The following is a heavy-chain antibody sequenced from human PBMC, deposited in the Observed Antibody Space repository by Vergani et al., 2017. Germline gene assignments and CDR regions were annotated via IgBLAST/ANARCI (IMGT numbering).Heavy chain of an antibody. CDR2: ISGSGGST. Sequence: EVQLVESGGGLVQPGGSLRLSCAASGFTFSSYAMSWVRQAPGKGLEWVSAISGSGGSTYYADSVKGRFTFSRDNSKNTLYLQMNSLRAEDTAVYYCAKVARAYYYGSGSYSEYWGQGTLVTVSS. J-gene: IGHJ4*02. V-gene: IGHV3-23*04. CDR1: GFTFSSYA. D-gene: IGHD3-10*01. CDR3: AKVARAYYYGSGSYSEY.